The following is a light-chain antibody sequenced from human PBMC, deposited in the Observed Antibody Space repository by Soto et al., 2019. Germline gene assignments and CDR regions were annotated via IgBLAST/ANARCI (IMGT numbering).Light chain of an antibody. CDR2: GAS. V-gene: IGKV3-20*01. J-gene: IGKJ2*01. CDR1: QSVSSNF. Sequence: EIVLTQSPGTLSLSPGERATLSCRASQSVSSNFLAWYQQKPGQAPRLLIYGASSRATGIPDRFSGSGSGTDFTFTISRLEPEDFAVYYCHQYGSSLPDTLGQGTKLEIK. CDR3: HQYGSSLPDT.